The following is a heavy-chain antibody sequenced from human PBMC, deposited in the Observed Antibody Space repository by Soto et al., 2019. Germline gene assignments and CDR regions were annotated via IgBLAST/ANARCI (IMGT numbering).Heavy chain of an antibody. V-gene: IGHV4-34*01. CDR1: GGSFSGYY. D-gene: IGHD2-15*01. CDR3: ARTNIVVVVASTRNGMDV. CDR2: INHSGST. J-gene: IGHJ6*02. Sequence: QVQLQQWGAGLLKPSETLSLTCAVYGGSFSGYYWSWIRQPPGKGLEWIGKINHSGSTNYNPSLKSRVTISVDTSKNQFSLKLISVTAADTAVYYCARTNIVVVVASTRNGMDVWGQGTTVTVSS.